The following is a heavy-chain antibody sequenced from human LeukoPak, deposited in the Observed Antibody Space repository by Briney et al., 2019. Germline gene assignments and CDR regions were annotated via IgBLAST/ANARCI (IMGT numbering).Heavy chain of an antibody. V-gene: IGHV1-2*02. J-gene: IGHJ4*02. CDR1: GYTFTGYY. D-gene: IGHD3-22*01. Sequence: GASVKVSCKASGYTFTGYYMHWVRQAPGQGLEWMGWINPNSGGTNYAQKLQGRVTMTTDTSTRTAYMELRSLRSDDTAVYYCAREVSTCYYDSSGRSVDYWGQGTLVTVSS. CDR2: INPNSGGT. CDR3: AREVSTCYYDSSGRSVDY.